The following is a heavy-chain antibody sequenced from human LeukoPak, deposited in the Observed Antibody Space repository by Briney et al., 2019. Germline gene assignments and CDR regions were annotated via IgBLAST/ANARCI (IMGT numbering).Heavy chain of an antibody. V-gene: IGHV3-23*01. CDR3: AKDRYCSSTSCYGTIDY. J-gene: IGHJ4*02. D-gene: IGHD2-2*01. CDR1: GGSISSSN. Sequence: GTLSLTCAVSGGSISSSNWWSWVRQAPGKGLEWVSAISGSGGSTYYADSVKGRFTISRDNSKNTLYLQMNSLRAEDTAVYYCAKDRYCSSTSCYGTIDYWGQGTLVTVSS. CDR2: ISGSGGST.